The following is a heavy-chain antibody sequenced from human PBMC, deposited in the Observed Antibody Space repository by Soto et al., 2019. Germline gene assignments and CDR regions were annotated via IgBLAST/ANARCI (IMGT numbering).Heavy chain of an antibody. CDR3: ARRYGYYLDC. D-gene: IGHD4-17*01. CDR2: IYYSGST. V-gene: IGHV4-59*08. J-gene: IGHJ4*02. CDR1: GGSIISYY. Sequence: SETLSLTCTVSGGSIISYYWSWILQPPGKGLEWIGYIYYSGSTNYNPSLKSRVTISVDTSKNQLSLKLSSVTAADTAVYDCARRYGYYLDCWGQRTLVTVSS.